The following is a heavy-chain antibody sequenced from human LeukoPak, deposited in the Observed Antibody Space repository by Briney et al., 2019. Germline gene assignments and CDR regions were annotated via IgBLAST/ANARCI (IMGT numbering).Heavy chain of an antibody. J-gene: IGHJ4*02. CDR2: IYYSGST. D-gene: IGHD5-12*01. V-gene: IGHV4-30-4*08. CDR1: GGSISSGDCY. CDR3: ARGYSDYDPFDY. Sequence: PSETLSLTCTVSGGSISSGDCYWSWIRQPPGEGLEWIGYIYYSGSTYYNPSLKSRVTISVDTSKNQFSLKLSSVTAADTAVYYCARGYSDYDPFDYWGQGTLVTVSS.